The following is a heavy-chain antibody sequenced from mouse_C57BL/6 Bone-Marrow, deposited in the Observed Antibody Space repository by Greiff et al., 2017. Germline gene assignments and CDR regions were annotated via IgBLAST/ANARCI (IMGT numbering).Heavy chain of an antibody. CDR2: IDPSDSYT. V-gene: IGHV1-50*01. J-gene: IGHJ1*03. CDR1: GYTFTSYW. Sequence: QVQLQQPGAELVKPGASVKLSCKASGYTFTSYWMQWVKQRPGQGLEWIGEIDPSDSYTNYNQKFKGKATLTVDTSSSPAYMQLSSLTSEDSAVYYWARGDTTGVAHWYFDVWGTGTTVTVSS. CDR3: ARGDTTGVAHWYFDV. D-gene: IGHD1-1*01.